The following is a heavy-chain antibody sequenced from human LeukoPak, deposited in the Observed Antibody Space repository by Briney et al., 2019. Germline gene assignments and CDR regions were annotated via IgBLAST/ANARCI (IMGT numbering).Heavy chain of an antibody. CDR1: GFTFSSYA. V-gene: IGHV3-23*01. CDR2: IRESGGAT. J-gene: IGHJ4*02. CDR3: AKTTTAAYFDC. D-gene: IGHD1-14*01. Sequence: GGSLRLSCEASGFTFSSYAMNWVRQAPGKGLEWVSGIRESGGATYYTDSVKGRFTISRDNSKNTLYLQMNSLRVEDTAVYYCAKTTTAAYFDCWGRGALVTVSS.